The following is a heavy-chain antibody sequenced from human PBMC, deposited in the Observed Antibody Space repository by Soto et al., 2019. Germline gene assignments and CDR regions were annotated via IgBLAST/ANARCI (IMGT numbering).Heavy chain of an antibody. D-gene: IGHD6-6*01. Sequence: GSSVQVSCTASGYTFSSFCISWVRQAPGQELEWMGWISAYDGNTNYAQKFQGRVTMTTDTSTNTAYMELRSLTSDDTAVYYCTRALYRSSTIVYCLDVWGQGTL. CDR3: TRALYRSSTIVYCLDV. CDR2: ISAYDGNT. J-gene: IGHJ4*02. V-gene: IGHV1-18*04. CDR1: GYTFSSFC.